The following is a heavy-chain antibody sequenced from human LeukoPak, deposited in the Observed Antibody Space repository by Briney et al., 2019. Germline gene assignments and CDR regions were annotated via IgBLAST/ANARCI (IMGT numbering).Heavy chain of an antibody. J-gene: IGHJ3*02. D-gene: IGHD2/OR15-2a*01. CDR1: GFTFSSYG. V-gene: IGHV3-23*01. CDR2: ISGSGGST. Sequence: GSLRLSCAASGFTFSSYGMSWVRQAPGKGLEWVSAISGSGGSTYYADSVKGRFTISRDNSKNTLYLQMNSLRAEDTAVYYCARVSILIVPYYAFDIWGQGTMVTVSS. CDR3: ARVSILIVPYYAFDI.